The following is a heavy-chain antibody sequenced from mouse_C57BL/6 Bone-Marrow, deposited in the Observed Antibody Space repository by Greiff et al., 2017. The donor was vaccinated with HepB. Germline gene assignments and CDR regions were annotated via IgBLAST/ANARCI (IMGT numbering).Heavy chain of an antibody. CDR2: IDPSDSET. D-gene: IGHD1-1*01. CDR1: GYTFTSYW. V-gene: IGHV1-52*01. CDR3: ARQEYGSGY. J-gene: IGHJ2*01. Sequence: VQLQQPGAELVRPGSSVKLSCKASGYTFTSYWMHWVKQRPIQGLEWIGNIDPSDSETHYNQKFKNKATLTVDKSSSTAYMQLSSLTSEDSAVYYCARQEYGSGYWGQGTTLTVSS.